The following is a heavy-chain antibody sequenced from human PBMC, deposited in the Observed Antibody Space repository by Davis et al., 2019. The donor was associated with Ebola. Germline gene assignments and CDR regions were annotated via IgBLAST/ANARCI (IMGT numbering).Heavy chain of an antibody. V-gene: IGHV5-51*01. CDR2: IYPGDSDT. J-gene: IGHJ6*02. CDR3: ARHARYYGSGSQVYYYYGMDV. D-gene: IGHD3-10*01. Sequence: GESLKISCQGSGYSFTSYWIGWVRQMPGKGLEWMGIIYPGDSDTRYSPSFQGQVTISADKSISTAYLQWSSLKASDTAMYYCARHARYYGSGSQVYYYYGMDVWGQGTTVTVSS. CDR1: GYSFTSYW.